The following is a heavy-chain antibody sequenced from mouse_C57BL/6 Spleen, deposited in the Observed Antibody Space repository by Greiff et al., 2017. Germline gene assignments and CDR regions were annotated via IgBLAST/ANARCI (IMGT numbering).Heavy chain of an antibody. J-gene: IGHJ3*01. CDR3: ARSEFAY. V-gene: IGHV14-3*01. CDR2: IDPANGNT. Sequence: EVQLQQSVAELVRPGASVKLSCTASGFNIKNTYLPWVKQRPEQGLEWIGRIDPANGNTKYAPKFQGKATITADTSSNTAYLQLSSLTSEDTAIYYCARSEFAYWGQGTLVTVSA. CDR1: GFNIKNTY.